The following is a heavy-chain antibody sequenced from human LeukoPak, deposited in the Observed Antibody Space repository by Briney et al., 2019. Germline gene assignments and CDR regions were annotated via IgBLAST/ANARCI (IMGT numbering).Heavy chain of an antibody. CDR1: GYTFTGYY. CDR2: INPNSGGT. CDR3: ARVPYYYDFWSGYYTGAYYFDY. Sequence: GASVKVSCKASGYTFTGYYMHWVRQAPGQGLEWMGWINPNSGGTNYAQKLQGRVTMTRDTSISTAYMELSRLRSDDTAVYYCARVPYYYDFWSGYYTGAYYFDYWGQGTLVTVSS. D-gene: IGHD3-3*01. V-gene: IGHV1-2*02. J-gene: IGHJ4*02.